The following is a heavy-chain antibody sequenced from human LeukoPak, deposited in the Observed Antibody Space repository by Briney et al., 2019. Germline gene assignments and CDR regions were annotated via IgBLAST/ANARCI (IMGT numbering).Heavy chain of an antibody. D-gene: IGHD6-19*01. CDR1: GFMFHDYA. Sequence: GGSLRLSCAAPGFMFHDYAIHWVRQAPGKGLEWVSLISGDGGSTFYADSVKGQFTISRDNSKNSLYLQMNSLRSDDTALYYCARESESSGWYDYWGQGTLVTVFS. CDR2: ISGDGGST. V-gene: IGHV3-43*02. CDR3: ARESESSGWYDY. J-gene: IGHJ4*02.